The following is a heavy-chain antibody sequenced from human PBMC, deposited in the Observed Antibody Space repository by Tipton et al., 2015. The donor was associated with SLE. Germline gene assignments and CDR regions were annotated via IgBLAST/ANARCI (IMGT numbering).Heavy chain of an antibody. D-gene: IGHD2-21*01. CDR3: ARGKISWAIFVVRNYFDS. V-gene: IGHV4-39*07. CDR2: IYYSGST. CDR1: GGSISSSSSYY. J-gene: IGHJ4*02. Sequence: TLSLTCAVYGGSISSSSSYYWAWIRQPPGKGLEWIGSIYYSGSTYYNPALESRATISVDTSRGQFSLRLTSVTAADTAVYYCARGKISWAIFVVRNYFDSWSQGTVVTVSS.